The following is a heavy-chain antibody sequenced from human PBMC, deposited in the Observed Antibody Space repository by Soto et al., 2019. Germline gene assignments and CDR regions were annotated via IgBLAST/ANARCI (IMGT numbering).Heavy chain of an antibody. D-gene: IGHD2-21*01. CDR3: VRDRDLGGDMAHGDF. CDR2: ITVVTGNT. CDR1: GFSMSGYS. V-gene: IGHV3-48*02. J-gene: IGHJ4*01. Sequence: QLVASGGDLVQPGGSLRLSCEASGFSMSGYSMCWVRQSAGKGLEWLAYITVVTGNTRYADSVKGRFTISADRGRNSVFLQLNSLREEDTAVYYCVRDRDLGGDMAHGDFWGQGTLVTVSS.